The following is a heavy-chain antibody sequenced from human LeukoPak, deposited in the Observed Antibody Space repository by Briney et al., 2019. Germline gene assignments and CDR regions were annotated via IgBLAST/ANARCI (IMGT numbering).Heavy chain of an antibody. J-gene: IGHJ6*03. CDR2: IIPIFGTA. CDR3: ARGHSSSSFYYYYMDV. CDR1: GGTFSSYA. D-gene: IGHD6-6*01. Sequence: SVKVSCKASGGTFSSYAISWVRQAPGQGLERMGGIIPIFGTANYAQKFQGRVTITTDESTSTAYMELSSLRSEDTAVYYCARGHSSSSFYYYYMDVWGKGTTVTVSS. V-gene: IGHV1-69*05.